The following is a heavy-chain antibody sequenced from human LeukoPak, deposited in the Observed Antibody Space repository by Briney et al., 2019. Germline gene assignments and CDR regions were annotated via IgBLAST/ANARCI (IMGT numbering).Heavy chain of an antibody. V-gene: IGHV3-23*01. J-gene: IGHJ4*02. Sequence: GGSLRLSCAASGFTFSSYAMSWVRQAPGKGLEWVSTISGSGSSTYYADSVKGRFTISRDSSKNTLYLQMNSLRAEDTAVYYCAKDDHGGSGWRDYFDYWGQGTLVTVSS. CDR2: ISGSGSST. CDR1: GFTFSSYA. D-gene: IGHD6-19*01. CDR3: AKDDHGGSGWRDYFDY.